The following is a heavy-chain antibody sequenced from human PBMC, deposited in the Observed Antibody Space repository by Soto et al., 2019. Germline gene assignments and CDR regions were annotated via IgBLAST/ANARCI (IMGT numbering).Heavy chain of an antibody. CDR1: GGSISSGGYC. D-gene: IGHD2-15*01. Sequence: SETLSLTCTFSGGSISSGGYCWSWIRKHPGKGLEWIGYIYYSGSTYYNPSLKSRVTISVDTSKNQFSLKLSSVTAADTAVYYCARVLKVAAIYMVYYFDYWGQGTLVTVSS. J-gene: IGHJ4*02. CDR3: ARVLKVAAIYMVYYFDY. V-gene: IGHV4-31*03. CDR2: IYYSGST.